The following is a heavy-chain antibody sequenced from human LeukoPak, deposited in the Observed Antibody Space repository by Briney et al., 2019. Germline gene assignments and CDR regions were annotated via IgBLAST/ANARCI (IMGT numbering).Heavy chain of an antibody. D-gene: IGHD3-22*01. CDR3: ARDRGSGYYYA. CDR2: IWYDGSNK. J-gene: IGHJ5*02. V-gene: IGHV3-33*01. CDR1: GFTFSSYG. Sequence: QTGGSLRLSCAASGFTFSSYGMHWVRQAPGKGLEWVAVIWYDGSNKYYADSVKGRFTISRDNSKNTLYLQMNSLRAEDTAMYYCARDRGSGYYYAWGQGTLVTVSS.